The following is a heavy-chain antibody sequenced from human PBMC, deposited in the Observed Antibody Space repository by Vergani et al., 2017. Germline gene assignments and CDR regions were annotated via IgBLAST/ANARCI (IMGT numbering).Heavy chain of an antibody. V-gene: IGHV4-39*01. D-gene: IGHD6-13*01. J-gene: IGHJ4*02. Sequence: QLQLQESGPGLVKPSETLSLTCTVSGGSISSSSYYWGWIRQPPGKGLEWIGSIYYSGSTYYNPSLKSRVTISVDTSKNQFSLKLSSVTAADTAVYYCALSLEAAGQGFDYWDRGTLVTV. CDR3: ALSLEAAGQGFDY. CDR2: IYYSGST. CDR1: GGSISSSSYY.